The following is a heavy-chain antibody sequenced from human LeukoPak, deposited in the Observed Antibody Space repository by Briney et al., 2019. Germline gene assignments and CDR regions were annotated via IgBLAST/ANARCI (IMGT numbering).Heavy chain of an antibody. D-gene: IGHD3-22*01. CDR3: ARGGVTMIVPIL. Sequence: GGSLRLSCVASGFTVSSSHMTWVRQAPGKGLEWVSVLYSGGSTYYADSVKGRFTISRDNSKNTLYLQMNSLRAEDTAVYYCARGGVTMIVPILWGQRTLVTVSS. J-gene: IGHJ4*02. CDR1: GFTVSSSH. CDR2: LYSGGST. V-gene: IGHV3-53*01.